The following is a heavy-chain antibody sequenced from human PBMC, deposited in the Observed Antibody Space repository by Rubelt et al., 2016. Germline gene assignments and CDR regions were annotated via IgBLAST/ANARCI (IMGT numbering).Heavy chain of an antibody. V-gene: IGHV4-34*01. CDR2: RYYSVST. CDR1: GGSFSGYY. Sequence: QVQLQQWGAGLLKPSETLSLTCAVYGGSFSGYYWSWIRQPPGRGLEWIGCRYYSVSTLYNPSLKSQVTISVDTSKNQFSLKRGSVSAAETAVYYCARCPYYYGSGRLNWFDPWGQGTLVTVSS. J-gene: IGHJ5*02. D-gene: IGHD3-10*01. CDR3: ARCPYYYGSGRLNWFDP.